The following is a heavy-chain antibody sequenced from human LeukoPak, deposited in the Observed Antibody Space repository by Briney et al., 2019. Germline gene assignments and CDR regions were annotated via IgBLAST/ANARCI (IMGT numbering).Heavy chain of an antibody. V-gene: IGHV3-74*01. CDR2: INNDGTTT. Sequence: PGGSLRLSCAASGFTFNNYWMHWVCQAPGKGLVWVSRINNDGTTTNYADSVKGRFTISRDNARNTLYLQMNSLRAEDTAVYYCARAMSTWGQGTLVTVSS. CDR3: ARAMST. J-gene: IGHJ4*02. D-gene: IGHD1-1*01. CDR1: GFTFNNYW.